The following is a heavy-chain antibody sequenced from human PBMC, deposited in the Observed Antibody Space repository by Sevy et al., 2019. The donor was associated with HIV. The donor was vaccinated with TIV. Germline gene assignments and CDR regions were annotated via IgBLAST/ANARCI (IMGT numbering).Heavy chain of an antibody. J-gene: IGHJ6*02. CDR2: IKSKTDGGTT. V-gene: IGHV3-15*01. CDR3: TTVPYVDIVATITLDYYYYGMDV. D-gene: IGHD5-12*01. CDR1: GFTFSNAW. Sequence: GGSLRLSCAASGFTFSNAWMSWVRQAPGKGLEWVGRIKSKTDGGTTDYAAPVKGRFTISRDDSKNTLYLQMNSLKTEDTAVYYCTTVPYVDIVATITLDYYYYGMDVWGQGTTVTVSS.